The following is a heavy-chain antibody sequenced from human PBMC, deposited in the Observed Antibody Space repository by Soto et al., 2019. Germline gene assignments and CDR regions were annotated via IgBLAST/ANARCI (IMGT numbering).Heavy chain of an antibody. CDR3: ARRSRIAVARTWIYYVDY. CDR1: GGSISSTSYY. CDR2: IYYSGSN. Sequence: QLQLQESGPGLVKPSETLSLTCTVSGGSISSTSYYWGWIRQPPGKGLEWIGSIYYSGSNYYNPSFKSRYTISVDTSKNQFSLKPSSVPAAYTAVYYCARRSRIAVARTWIYYVDYWGQGTLVTVSS. V-gene: IGHV4-39*01. D-gene: IGHD6-19*01. J-gene: IGHJ4*02.